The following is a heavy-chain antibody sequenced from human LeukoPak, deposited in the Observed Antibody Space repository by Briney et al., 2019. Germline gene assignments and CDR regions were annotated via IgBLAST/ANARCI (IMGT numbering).Heavy chain of an antibody. D-gene: IGHD4-11*01. CDR2: ISGSGDST. V-gene: IGHV3-23*01. CDR3: AKGPMTTRY. J-gene: IGHJ4*02. Sequence: GGSLRLSCAASGFTFSSYAMSWVHQAPGKGLEWVSAISGSGDSTYYADSVKGRFSISRDNSKNTLYMQMNSLRAEDTAVYYCAKGPMTTRYWGQGTLVTVSS. CDR1: GFTFSSYA.